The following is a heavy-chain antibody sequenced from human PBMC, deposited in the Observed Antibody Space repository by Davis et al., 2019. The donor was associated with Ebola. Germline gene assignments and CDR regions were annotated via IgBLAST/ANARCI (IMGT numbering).Heavy chain of an antibody. V-gene: IGHV3-53*01. CDR1: GFTVSSNH. CDR3: ARDPGGHYGMDV. D-gene: IGHD1-1*01. J-gene: IGHJ6*02. CDR2: IFSAGST. Sequence: PGGSLRLSCAASGFTVSSNHMNWVRQAPGKGLEWVSIIFSAGSTNYADSVKGRFTIPRDNLKNTLYLEMNNLRAEDTAVYYCARDPGGHYGMDVWGQGTTVTVSS.